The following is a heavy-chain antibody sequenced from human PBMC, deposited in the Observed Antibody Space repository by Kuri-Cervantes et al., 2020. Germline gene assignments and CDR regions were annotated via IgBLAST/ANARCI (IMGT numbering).Heavy chain of an antibody. CDR3: ARYGEPTGFDY. CDR2: IYYSGST. V-gene: IGHV4-59*01. J-gene: IGHJ4*02. Sequence: GSLRLSCTVSGGSISSYYWSWIRQPPGKGLEWIGYIYYSGSTNYNPSLKSRVTISVDTSKNQFSLKLSSVTAADTAVYYCARYGEPTGFDYWGQGTLVTVSS. D-gene: IGHD4/OR15-4a*01. CDR1: GGSISSYY.